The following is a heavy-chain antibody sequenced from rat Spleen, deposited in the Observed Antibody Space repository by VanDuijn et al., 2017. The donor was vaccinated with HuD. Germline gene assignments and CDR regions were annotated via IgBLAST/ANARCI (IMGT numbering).Heavy chain of an antibody. D-gene: IGHD1-2*01. CDR2: ISTGGTGT. Sequence: EVQLVESGGGLVQPGRSLKLSCAASGFTFNNYGMAWVRQTPTKGLEWVASISTGGTGTYYRDSVKGRFTISRDNAKSALYLQMDSLRSEDTATYYCTTDRDSSYIYEGYWGQGVMVTVSS. CDR3: TTDRDSSYIYEGY. V-gene: IGHV5-27*01. J-gene: IGHJ2*01. CDR1: GFTFNNYG.